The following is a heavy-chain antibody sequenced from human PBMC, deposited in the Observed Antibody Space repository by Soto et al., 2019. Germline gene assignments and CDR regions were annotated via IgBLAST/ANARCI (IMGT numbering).Heavy chain of an antibody. V-gene: IGHV3-21*01. CDR1: GFTFSSYS. CDR2: ISSSSSYI. Sequence: PGGSLRLSCAASGFTFSSYSMNWVRQAPGKGLEWVSSISSSSSYIYYADSVKGRFTISRDNAKNSLYLQMNSLRAEDTAVYYLAGGIEVAYFSYYYGMDVWGQGTTVTVSS. CDR3: AGGIEVAYFSYYYGMDV. J-gene: IGHJ6*02. D-gene: IGHD6-19*01.